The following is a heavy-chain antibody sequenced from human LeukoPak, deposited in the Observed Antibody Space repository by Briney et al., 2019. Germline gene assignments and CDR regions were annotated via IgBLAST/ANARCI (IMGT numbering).Heavy chain of an antibody. CDR1: GFSFSSYG. CDR3: AKDAGIAAAGSYFDY. D-gene: IGHD6-13*01. V-gene: IGHV3-33*06. Sequence: PGRSLRLSCAASGFSFSSYGMHWVRQAPGKGLEWVAVIWYDGSNKYYADSVKGRFTISRDNSKNTLYLQMNSLRAEDTAVYYCAKDAGIAAAGSYFDYWGQGTLVTVSS. CDR2: IWYDGSNK. J-gene: IGHJ4*02.